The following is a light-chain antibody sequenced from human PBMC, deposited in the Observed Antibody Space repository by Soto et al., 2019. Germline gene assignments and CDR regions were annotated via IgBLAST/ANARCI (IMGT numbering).Light chain of an antibody. J-gene: IGLJ2*01. CDR2: DVS. V-gene: IGLV2-14*01. CDR1: SSDVGGYNY. Sequence: QSVLTQPASVSGSPGQSITISCTGTSSDVGGYNYVSWYQQHPGKAPKLMIYDVSNRPSGVSNCCSGSKSGNTASLTISGLQAEDEADYYCSSYTSSSTPHVVFGGGTKRTVL. CDR3: SSYTSSSTPHVV.